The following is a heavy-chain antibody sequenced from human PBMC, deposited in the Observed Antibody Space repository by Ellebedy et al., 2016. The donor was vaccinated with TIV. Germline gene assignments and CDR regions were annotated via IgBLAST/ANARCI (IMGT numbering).Heavy chain of an antibody. V-gene: IGHV3-7*03. Sequence: PGGSLRLSCAASGFTFSGYWMSWVRQAPGKGLEWVANIKGDGSEAYYVDSVKGRFTISRDNAKNSLYLQMSNLRAEDTAVFYCARAGGRHSTGSGFYWGQGTLVTVSS. J-gene: IGHJ4*02. D-gene: IGHD2-2*01. CDR2: IKGDGSEA. CDR1: GFTFSGYW. CDR3: ARAGGRHSTGSGFY.